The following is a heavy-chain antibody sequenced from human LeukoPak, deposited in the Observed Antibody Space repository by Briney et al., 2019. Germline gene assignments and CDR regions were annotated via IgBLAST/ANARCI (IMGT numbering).Heavy chain of an antibody. CDR3: ARDQRLGAFDI. Sequence: GGSLRLSCAASGFTLSSYSMNWVRQAPWKGLEWVSSISSSSSYIYYAYSLSGRFIISRENPKNSLYLPVNHLTAEDTAVYYCARDQRLGAFDIWGQGTMVTVSS. CDR2: ISSSSSYI. D-gene: IGHD3-16*01. CDR1: GFTLSSYS. V-gene: IGHV3-21*01. J-gene: IGHJ3*02.